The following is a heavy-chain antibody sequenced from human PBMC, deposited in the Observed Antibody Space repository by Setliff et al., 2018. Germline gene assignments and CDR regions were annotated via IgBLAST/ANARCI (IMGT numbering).Heavy chain of an antibody. CDR3: ATSYYYDSSGYRFFDN. D-gene: IGHD3-22*01. CDR1: LRTSS. CDR2: ISPRSSTI. J-gene: IGHJ4*02. Sequence: PGGSLSLSCEGFLRTSSMNWIRQAAGRGLEWLSYISPRSSTINIADSVRGRLTISRGDARNSLYLHMTDLSAEDTAIYYCATSYYYDSSGYRFFDNWGQGTRVTVSS. V-gene: IGHV3-48*01.